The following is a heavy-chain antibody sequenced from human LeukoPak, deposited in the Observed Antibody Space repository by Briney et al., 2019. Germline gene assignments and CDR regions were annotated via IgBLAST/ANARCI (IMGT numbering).Heavy chain of an antibody. Sequence: ASVKVSCKASGYTFTGYYMHWVRQAPGQGLEWMGWINPNSGGTNYAQKFQGRVTMTRDTSISTAYMELSRLRSEDMAVYYCARDQFRGEYSYALPPDAFDIWGQGTMVTVSS. D-gene: IGHD5-18*01. J-gene: IGHJ3*02. V-gene: IGHV1-2*02. CDR1: GYTFTGYY. CDR3: ARDQFRGEYSYALPPDAFDI. CDR2: INPNSGGT.